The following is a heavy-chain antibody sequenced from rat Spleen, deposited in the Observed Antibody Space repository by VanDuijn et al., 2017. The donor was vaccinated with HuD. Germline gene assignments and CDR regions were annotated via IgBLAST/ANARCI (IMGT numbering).Heavy chain of an antibody. CDR2: MRYNGET. CDR3: TRAPGKGYVMDA. V-gene: IGHV2-63*01. Sequence: QVQLKESGPGLVQPSQTLSLTCTVSGFSLTSYNVHWVRQPPGKGLEWMGRMRYNGETSYNSALKSRLSIIRDTSKSQVFLKMNSLQTEDTAIYYCTRAPGKGYVMDAWGQGTAVTVSS. J-gene: IGHJ4*01. D-gene: IGHD5-1*01. CDR1: GFSLTSYN.